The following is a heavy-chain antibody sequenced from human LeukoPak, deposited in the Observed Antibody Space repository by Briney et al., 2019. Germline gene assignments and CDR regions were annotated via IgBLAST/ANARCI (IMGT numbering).Heavy chain of an antibody. CDR2: IYHSGST. Sequence: SETLSLTCTVSGYSISSGYYWGWIRQPPGKGLEWIGSIYHSGSTYYNPSLKSRVTISVDTSKNQFSLKLSSVTAEDTAVYYCARSGYCSSTSCAIPLNPFDYWGQGTLVTVSS. D-gene: IGHD2-2*03. V-gene: IGHV4-38-2*02. CDR3: ARSGYCSSTSCAIPLNPFDY. J-gene: IGHJ4*02. CDR1: GYSISSGYY.